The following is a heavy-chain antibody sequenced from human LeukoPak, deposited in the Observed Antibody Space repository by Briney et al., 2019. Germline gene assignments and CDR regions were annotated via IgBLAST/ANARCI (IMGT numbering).Heavy chain of an antibody. J-gene: IGHJ6*02. V-gene: IGHV3-23*01. CDR3: AKVKDYYHYGVDV. CDR1: GFTFSDYY. Sequence: GGSLRLSCAASGFTFSDYYMSWIRQAPGKGLEWVSGISGSGGTTYYADSVKGRFTVSRDNSKNTLYLQLNSLRAEDTAVYFCAKVKDYYHYGVDVWGQGTTVTVSS. CDR2: ISGSGGTT.